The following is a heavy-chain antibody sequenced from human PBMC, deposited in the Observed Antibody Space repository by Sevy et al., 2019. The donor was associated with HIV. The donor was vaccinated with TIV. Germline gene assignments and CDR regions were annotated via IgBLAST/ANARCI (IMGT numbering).Heavy chain of an antibody. Sequence: ASVKVSCKASGGTFSSYAISWVRQAPGQGLEWMGGIIPIFGTANYAQKFQGRVTITADESTSTAYMELSSLRSEETAVYYCARGRSIAAPYYYGMDVWGQGTTVTVSS. CDR3: ARGRSIAAPYYYGMDV. J-gene: IGHJ6*02. D-gene: IGHD6-6*01. CDR2: IIPIFGTA. CDR1: GGTFSSYA. V-gene: IGHV1-69*13.